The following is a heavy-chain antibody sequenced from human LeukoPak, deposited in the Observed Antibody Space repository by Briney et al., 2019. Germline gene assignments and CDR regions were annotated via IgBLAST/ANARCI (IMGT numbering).Heavy chain of an antibody. CDR3: ARLDGYCSGGSCYTVSFVDP. J-gene: IGHJ5*02. CDR1: GRSISRSNYY. Sequence: SETLSLTCTVSGRSISRSNYYWGWIRQPPGKGLEWIGSIYYSGSTYYNPSLKSRVTISVDTSKNQFSLKLSSVTAADTAVYYRARLDGYCSGGSCYTVSFVDPWGQGTLVTVSS. V-gene: IGHV4-39*01. D-gene: IGHD2-15*01. CDR2: IYYSGST.